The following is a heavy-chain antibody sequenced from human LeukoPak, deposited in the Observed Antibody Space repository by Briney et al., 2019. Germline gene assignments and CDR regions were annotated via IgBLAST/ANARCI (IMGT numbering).Heavy chain of an antibody. V-gene: IGHV1-2*02. CDR2: INPETGDP. CDR1: GYRFTGYY. D-gene: IGHD5-12*01. J-gene: IGHJ4*02. CDR3: ARDPARGDLSVY. Sequence: ASVKVSCKASGYRFTGYYIHWLRQVPGQGLEWMGWINPETGDPYYGQKFLGRVTMTRDTSISTAYMELSRLTSDDMAVYYCARDPARGDLSVYWGQGSLVTVSS.